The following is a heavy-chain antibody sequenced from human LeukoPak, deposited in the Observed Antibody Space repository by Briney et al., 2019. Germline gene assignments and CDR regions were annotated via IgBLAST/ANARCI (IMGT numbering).Heavy chain of an antibody. Sequence: ASVKVFCKASGYTFNRYAMNWVRQASGQALEWMGWINTKTGHTTYAQGFAGRFVFSWDTSGSTAYLQSSSLKAEDTAVYYCAREGIVVVTEKQVDYYYYMDVWGKGTTVTVSS. J-gene: IGHJ6*03. D-gene: IGHD2-21*02. CDR2: INTKTGHT. CDR3: AREGIVVVTEKQVDYYYYMDV. CDR1: GYTFNRYA. V-gene: IGHV7-4-1*02.